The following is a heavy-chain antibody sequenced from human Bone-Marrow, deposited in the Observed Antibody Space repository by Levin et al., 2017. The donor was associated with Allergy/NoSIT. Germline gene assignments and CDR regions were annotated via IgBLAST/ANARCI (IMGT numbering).Heavy chain of an antibody. CDR2: IRASGSKT. J-gene: IGHJ6*02. Sequence: GGSLRLSCAASGFTFTNFAMNWVRQAPGKGLDWVATIRASGSKTYYADSVKGRFTISRDNSKNTVYLEMNSPRAEDTAVYYCAKSDVQDFDYYGMDVWGRGTTVIVSS. CDR3: AKSDVQDFDYYGMDV. D-gene: IGHD1-1*01. CDR1: GFTFTNFA. V-gene: IGHV3-23*01.